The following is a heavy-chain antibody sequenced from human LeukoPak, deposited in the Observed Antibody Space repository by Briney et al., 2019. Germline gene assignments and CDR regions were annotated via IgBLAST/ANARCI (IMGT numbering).Heavy chain of an antibody. V-gene: IGHV4-59*08. CDR1: GGSISSYY. J-gene: IGHJ4*02. Sequence: PSETLSLTCTVSGGSISSYYWSWIRQPPGKALEWIGYIYYSGSTNYNPSLKSRVTISVDTSKNQFSLKLSSVTAADTAVYYCARALVDTAMVTAYYFDYWGQGTLVTVSS. CDR3: ARALVDTAMVTAYYFDY. D-gene: IGHD5-18*01. CDR2: IYYSGST.